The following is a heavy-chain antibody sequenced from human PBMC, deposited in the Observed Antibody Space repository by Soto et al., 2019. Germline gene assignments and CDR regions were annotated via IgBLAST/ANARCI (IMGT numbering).Heavy chain of an antibody. Sequence: GASVKVSCKASGYTFTGYYLHWVRQAPGHGLEWMGWINPNSGTTKHAQDFQDRVTLTRDTSISSAYLELKDLRSDDTAVYYCARGSGLEYCSPGSCPPFDSWGQGTLVTVSS. CDR3: ARGSGLEYCSPGSCPPFDS. V-gene: IGHV1-2*02. CDR1: GYTFTGYY. J-gene: IGHJ4*02. CDR2: INPNSGTT. D-gene: IGHD2-15*01.